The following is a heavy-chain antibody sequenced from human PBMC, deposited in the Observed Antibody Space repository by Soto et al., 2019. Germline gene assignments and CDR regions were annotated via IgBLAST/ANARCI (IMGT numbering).Heavy chain of an antibody. J-gene: IGHJ4*02. Sequence: QVQLVESGGRVVQPGRSMRLSCAASGFMFNRYAIHWVRQIPGKGLEWVAVISKDGSVQYYADSVRGRFFISRDKSKDTVYLEMNSLRVEDTALFFCAPSTGGAVPDSFGYWGQGTPVTVSS. CDR2: ISKDGSVQ. CDR3: APSTGGAVPDSFGY. CDR1: GFMFNRYA. D-gene: IGHD2-21*01. V-gene: IGHV3-30-3*01.